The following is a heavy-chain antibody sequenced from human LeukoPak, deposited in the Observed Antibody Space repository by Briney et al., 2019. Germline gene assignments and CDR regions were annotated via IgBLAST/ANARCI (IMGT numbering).Heavy chain of an antibody. V-gene: IGHV3-33*01. CDR2: IWYDGSNK. D-gene: IGHD2-2*01. Sequence: GRSLRLSCAAPGFTFTSYGMHWVRQAPGKGLEWVSIIWYDGSNKYYTDSVKGRFTISRDNSKNTLYLQMNSLRAEDTAVYYCGYQPSMDVWGKGTTVTVSS. CDR1: GFTFTSYG. CDR3: GYQPSMDV. J-gene: IGHJ6*04.